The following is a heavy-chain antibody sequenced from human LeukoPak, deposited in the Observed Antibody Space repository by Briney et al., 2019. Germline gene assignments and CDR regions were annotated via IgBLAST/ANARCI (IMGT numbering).Heavy chain of an antibody. CDR3: ARHYSYYGSGTYFDS. CDR1: GYSISSGYY. V-gene: IGHV4-38-2*02. Sequence: SETLSLTCTVSGYSISSGYYWGWIRQPPGKGLEWIGSIYHSGSTYYNPSLKSRVTISVDTSKNQFSLEVTSVTAADTAVYYCARHYSYYGSGTYFDSWGQGTLVTVSS. J-gene: IGHJ4*02. CDR2: IYHSGST. D-gene: IGHD3-10*01.